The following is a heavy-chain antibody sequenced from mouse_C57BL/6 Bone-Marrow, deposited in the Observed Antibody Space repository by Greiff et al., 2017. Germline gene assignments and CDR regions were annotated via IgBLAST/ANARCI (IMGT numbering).Heavy chain of an antibody. V-gene: IGHV6-3*01. CDR2: IRLKSDNYAT. J-gene: IGHJ3*01. D-gene: IGHD4-1*01. CDR3: TDPNWASWFAY. CDR1: GFTFSNYW. Sequence: EVKLVESGGGLVQPGGSMKLSCVASGFTFSNYWMNWVRQSPEKGLEWVAQIRLKSDNYATHYAESVKGRFTISRDDSKSSVYLQMNNLRAEDTGSYYCTDPNWASWFAYWGQGTLVTVSA.